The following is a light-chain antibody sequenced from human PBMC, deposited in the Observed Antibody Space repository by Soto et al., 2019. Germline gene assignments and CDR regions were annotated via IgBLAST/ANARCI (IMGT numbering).Light chain of an antibody. V-gene: IGKV1-5*01. CDR3: QQYDTYPLS. Sequence: EMQMTQSPSTLSASVGDRVTITCRASQSISTWLAWYQQKPGKAPDLLIYDASSLQTGVPSRFSGSGAGTEFTLTITSLQPDDFATYYCQQYDTYPLSFGGGTEVETK. CDR1: QSISTW. J-gene: IGKJ4*01. CDR2: DAS.